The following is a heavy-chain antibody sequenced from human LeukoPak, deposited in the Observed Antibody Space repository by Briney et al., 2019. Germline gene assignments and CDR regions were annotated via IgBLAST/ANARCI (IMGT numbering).Heavy chain of an antibody. Sequence: ASVKVSCKASGYTFTGYYMHWVRQAPGQGLEWMGWINPNSGGTNYAQKFQGWVTMTRDTSISTAYMELSRLRSDDTAVYYCARAAESSGWYYFDYWGQGTLVTVSS. CDR2: INPNSGGT. D-gene: IGHD6-19*01. CDR3: ARAAESSGWYYFDY. CDR1: GYTFTGYY. V-gene: IGHV1-2*04. J-gene: IGHJ4*02.